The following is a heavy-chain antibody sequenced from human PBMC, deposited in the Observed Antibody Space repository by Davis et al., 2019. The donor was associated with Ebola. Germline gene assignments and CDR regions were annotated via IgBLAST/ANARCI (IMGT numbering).Heavy chain of an antibody. Sequence: SVKVSCKASGGTFSSYAISWVRQAPGQGLEWMGGIIPIFGTANYAQKFQGRVTITADESTSTAYMELSSLRSEDTAVYYCARSPFTSEYSSSGFDYWGQGTLVTVSS. CDR1: GGTFSSYA. D-gene: IGHD6-6*01. CDR2: IIPIFGTA. CDR3: ARSPFTSEYSSSGFDY. J-gene: IGHJ4*02. V-gene: IGHV1-69*13.